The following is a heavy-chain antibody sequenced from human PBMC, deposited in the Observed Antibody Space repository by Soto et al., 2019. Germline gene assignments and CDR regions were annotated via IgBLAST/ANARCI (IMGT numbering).Heavy chain of an antibody. Sequence: QVRLLQSGAEVKKPGASVKVSCKASGYTFTSYGISWVRQAPGQGLEWMGWISAYNGNTNYAQKLQGRVTMTTGTSTSKDYMELRRLRSNDAAVYYCARDEGATYGSGNAFDYWGQGTLVTVSS. CDR1: GYTFTSYG. CDR3: ARDEGATYGSGNAFDY. CDR2: ISAYNGNT. J-gene: IGHJ4*02. D-gene: IGHD3-10*01. V-gene: IGHV1-18*04.